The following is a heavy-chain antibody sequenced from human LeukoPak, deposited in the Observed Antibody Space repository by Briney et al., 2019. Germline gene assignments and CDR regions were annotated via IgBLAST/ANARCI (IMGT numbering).Heavy chain of an antibody. D-gene: IGHD2-8*01. CDR3: ARDLPGVY. CDR1: GFTFSSYA. CDR2: IYSGGST. J-gene: IGHJ4*02. Sequence: QPGGSLRLSCAASGFTFSSYAMSWVRQAPGKGLEWVSVIYSGGSTYYADSVKGRFTISRDNSKNTLYLQMNSLRAEDTAVYYCARDLPGVYWGQGTLVTVSS. V-gene: IGHV3-66*02.